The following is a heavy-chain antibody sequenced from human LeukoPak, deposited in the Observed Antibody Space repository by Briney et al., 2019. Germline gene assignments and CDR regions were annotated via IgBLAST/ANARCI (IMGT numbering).Heavy chain of an antibody. D-gene: IGHD6-19*01. CDR2: FYPGDSDT. Sequence: GESLQISCKASGYSFTNYWIGWVRQMPGKGLEWMGIFYPGDSDTRYSPSFQGQVTISADKSISTAYLQWSNLKASDTAMYYCARHRPHTDSNSVADYYFDYWGQGTLVTVSS. V-gene: IGHV5-51*01. CDR1: GYSFTNYW. J-gene: IGHJ4*02. CDR3: ARHRPHTDSNSVADYYFDY.